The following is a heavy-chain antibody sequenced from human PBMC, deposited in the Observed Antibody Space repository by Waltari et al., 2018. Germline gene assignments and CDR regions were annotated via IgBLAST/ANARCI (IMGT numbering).Heavy chain of an antibody. J-gene: IGHJ4*02. D-gene: IGHD1-26*01. V-gene: IGHV4-4*07. Sequence: QVQLQESGPGLVKPSETLSLTCTVPGGCISNYFWRWIRQPAGKGLEWIGRIYTSENTNYNPSLKSRVTMSVDTSKNQFSLKLNSVTAADTAVYYCARENRGRSYSHFDYWGQGTLVTVSS. CDR1: GGCISNYF. CDR3: ARENRGRSYSHFDY. CDR2: IYTSENT.